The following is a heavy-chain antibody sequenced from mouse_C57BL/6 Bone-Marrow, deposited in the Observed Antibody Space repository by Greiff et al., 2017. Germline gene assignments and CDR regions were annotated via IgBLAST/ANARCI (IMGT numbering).Heavy chain of an antibody. J-gene: IGHJ2*01. CDR1: GYTFTSYW. D-gene: IGHD1-1*01. Sequence: QVQLQQPGAELVRPGSSVKLSCKASGYTFTSYWMHWVKQRPIQGLEWIGNIDPSDSETHYNQKFKDKATLTVDKSSSTAYMQLSSLTSEDSAVYYGARSTTVVAPDYWGQGTTLTVSS. CDR3: ARSTTVVAPDY. CDR2: IDPSDSET. V-gene: IGHV1-52*01.